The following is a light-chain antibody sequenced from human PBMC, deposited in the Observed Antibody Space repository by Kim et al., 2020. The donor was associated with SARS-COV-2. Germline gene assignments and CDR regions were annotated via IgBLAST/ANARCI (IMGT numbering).Light chain of an antibody. J-gene: IGKJ2*01. V-gene: IGKV3-11*01. CDR3: QQRSNWPYT. CDR2: DAS. CDR1: QSVSSY. Sequence: SLAPGKRPTPSCRASQSVSSYLACYQQKPGQAPRLLIYDASNRATGIPARFSGSGSGTDFTLTISSLEPEDFAVYYCQQRSNWPYTFGQGTKLEI.